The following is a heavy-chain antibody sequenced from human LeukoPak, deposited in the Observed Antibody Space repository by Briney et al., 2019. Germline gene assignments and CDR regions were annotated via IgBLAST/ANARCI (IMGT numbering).Heavy chain of an antibody. CDR2: INPNSGDI. J-gene: IGHJ6*03. Sequence: ASVKVSCKASGYTFTGHYMHWVRQAPGQGLEWMGWINPNSGDINYAQKFQGRVTMTRDTSVSTAYMELSGLTSDDTAVYYCARALGRQRYYGSGTYKKNYYYMDVWGKGTTVTISS. D-gene: IGHD3-10*01. V-gene: IGHV1-2*02. CDR1: GYTFTGHY. CDR3: ARALGRQRYYGSGTYKKNYYYMDV.